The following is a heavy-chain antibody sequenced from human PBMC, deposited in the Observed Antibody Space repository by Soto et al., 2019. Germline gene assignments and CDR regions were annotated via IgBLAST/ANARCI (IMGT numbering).Heavy chain of an antibody. CDR3: GVGAILFGDFDY. V-gene: IGHV3-73*01. Sequence: SGGSLRLSCAASGITFSGSAMHWVRQASGKGLEWVGRIRSKTNSYATAYAASVKGRFTISRDDSKNTAYLQMNSLETEDTAVYYCGVGAILFGDFDYWGQGTLVTVSS. CDR1: GITFSGSA. J-gene: IGHJ4*02. D-gene: IGHD2-2*02. CDR2: IRSKTNSYAT.